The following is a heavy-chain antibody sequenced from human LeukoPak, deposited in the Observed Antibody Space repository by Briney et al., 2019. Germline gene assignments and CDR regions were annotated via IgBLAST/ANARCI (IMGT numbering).Heavy chain of an antibody. Sequence: ASVKVSCKASGYTFTSYGISWVRQAPGQGLEWMGWISAYNGNTNYAQKLQGRVTMTTDTSTSTAYMELSSLRSEDTAVYYCARNSYDSSGYSPGYYYMDVWGKGTTVTISS. CDR1: GYTFTSYG. CDR3: ARNSYDSSGYSPGYYYMDV. CDR2: ISAYNGNT. J-gene: IGHJ6*03. V-gene: IGHV1-18*01. D-gene: IGHD3-22*01.